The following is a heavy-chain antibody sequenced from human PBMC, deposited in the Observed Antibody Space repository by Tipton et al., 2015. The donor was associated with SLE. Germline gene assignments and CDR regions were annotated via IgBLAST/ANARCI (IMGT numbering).Heavy chain of an antibody. Sequence: LRLSCTVSGGSISSYYWSWIRQPPGKGLEWIGYIYYSGSTNYNPSLKSRVTISVDTSKNQFSLKLSSVTAADTAVYYCARGGSGYYPDYWGQGTLVTVSS. CDR2: IYYSGST. CDR3: ARGGSGYYPDY. V-gene: IGHV4-59*12. D-gene: IGHD3-3*01. J-gene: IGHJ4*02. CDR1: GGSISSYY.